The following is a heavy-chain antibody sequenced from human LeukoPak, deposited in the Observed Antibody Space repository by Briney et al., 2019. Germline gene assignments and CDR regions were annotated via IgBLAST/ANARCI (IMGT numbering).Heavy chain of an antibody. J-gene: IGHJ4*02. Sequence: SETLSFTCTVSGGSISSYYWSWIRQPPGKGLEWIGYIYYSGSTNYNPSLKSRVTISVDTSKNQFSLKLSSVTAADTAVYYCARGDGTYYYDSSGFRPTYYFDYWGQGTLVTVSS. CDR3: ARGDGTYYYDSSGFRPTYYFDY. CDR2: IYYSGST. CDR1: GGSISSYY. V-gene: IGHV4-59*01. D-gene: IGHD3-22*01.